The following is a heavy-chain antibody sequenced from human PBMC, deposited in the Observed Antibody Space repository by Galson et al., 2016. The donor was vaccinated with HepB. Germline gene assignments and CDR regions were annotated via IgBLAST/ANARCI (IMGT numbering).Heavy chain of an antibody. Sequence: SETLSLTCTVSGASLNRNAYYWDWIRQPTGKGLEWIGTIYYSGNTYYNPSLKSRVTISVDTSKNQFSLKLSSVTAADTAVYYCARHRTYGDSPAAFEIWGQGTMVTVS. D-gene: IGHD2-21*02. CDR3: ARHRTYGDSPAAFEI. CDR1: GASLNRNAYY. V-gene: IGHV4-39*01. CDR2: IYYSGNT. J-gene: IGHJ3*02.